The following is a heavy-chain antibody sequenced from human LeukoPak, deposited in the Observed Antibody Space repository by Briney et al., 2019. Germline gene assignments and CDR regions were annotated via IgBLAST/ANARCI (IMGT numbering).Heavy chain of an antibody. D-gene: IGHD4-17*01. J-gene: IGHJ3*02. CDR3: ARVMPLNYGDYKRGAFDI. Sequence: GGSLRLSCAASGFTSSSYSTNSVRQAPGKGLEWGSYISSSSSTIYYAHSVKGRFTISRDNAKNSLYLQMNSLRDEDTAVYYCARVMPLNYGDYKRGAFDIWGQGTMVTVSS. CDR1: GFTSSSYS. CDR2: ISSSSSTI. V-gene: IGHV3-48*02.